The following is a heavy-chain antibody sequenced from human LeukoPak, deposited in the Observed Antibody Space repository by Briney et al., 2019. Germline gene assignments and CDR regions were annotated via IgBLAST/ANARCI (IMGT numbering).Heavy chain of an antibody. V-gene: IGHV3-23*01. Sequence: PGGSLRLSCAASGFTLSTYAMTWVRQAPGKGLEWVSIINSGGNTYYTDSVKGRFTISRDSSKNMLYLQMNSLRAEDTAIYYCAKDARYSGNYWGQGALVTVSS. D-gene: IGHD1-26*01. CDR3: AKDARYSGNY. J-gene: IGHJ4*02. CDR2: INSGGNT. CDR1: GFTLSTYA.